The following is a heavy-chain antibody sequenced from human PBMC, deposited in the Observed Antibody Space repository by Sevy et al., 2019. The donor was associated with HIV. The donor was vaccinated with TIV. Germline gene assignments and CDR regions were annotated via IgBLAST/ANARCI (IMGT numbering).Heavy chain of an antibody. CDR3: ARDEALPDFWSGYYDY. Sequence: SETLSLTCTVSGGSISSYYWSWIRQPAGKGLEWIGRIYTSGSTNYNPSLKSRVTMSVDTSKNQFSLKLSSVTAADTAVYYCARDEALPDFWSGYYDYWGQGTLVTVSS. J-gene: IGHJ4*02. V-gene: IGHV4-4*07. CDR1: GGSISSYY. D-gene: IGHD3-3*01. CDR2: IYTSGST.